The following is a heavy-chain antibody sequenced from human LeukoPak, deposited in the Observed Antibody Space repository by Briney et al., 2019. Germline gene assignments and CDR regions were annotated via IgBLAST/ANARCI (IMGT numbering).Heavy chain of an antibody. CDR1: GFTFSSYA. CDR3: AKDPTPSMVRGVVLDY. J-gene: IGHJ4*02. D-gene: IGHD3-10*01. V-gene: IGHV3-23*01. Sequence: GGSLRLSCAASGFTFSSYAMSWVRQAPGKGLEWVSAISGSGGSTYYADSVKGRFTISRDNSKNTLYLQMNSLRAEDTAVYYCAKDPTPSMVRGVVLDYWGQGTLVTVSS. CDR2: ISGSGGST.